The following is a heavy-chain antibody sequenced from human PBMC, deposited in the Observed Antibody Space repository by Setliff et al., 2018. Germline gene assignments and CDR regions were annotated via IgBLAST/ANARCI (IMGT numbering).Heavy chain of an antibody. Sequence: SVKVSCKSSGGTFSSSGITWVRQAPGQGLQWLGRFIPILGATNYAQNFQGRVTITADESTSTGYVELRSLRSDDTAVYYCARELRSPYWHLDSWGQGTQVTVSS. D-gene: IGHD3-16*01. CDR3: ARELRSPYWHLDS. V-gene: IGHV1-69*13. J-gene: IGHJ5*01. CDR1: GGTFSSSG. CDR2: FIPILGAT.